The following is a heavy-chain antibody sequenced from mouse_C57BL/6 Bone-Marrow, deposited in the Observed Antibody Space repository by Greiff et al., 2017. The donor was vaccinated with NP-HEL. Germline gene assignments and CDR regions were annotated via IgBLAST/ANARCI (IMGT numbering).Heavy chain of an antibody. Sequence: EVKLMESGGGLVKPGGSLKLSCAASGFTFSSYAMSWVRQTPEKRLEWVATISDGGSYTYYPDNVKGRFTISRDNAKNNLYLQMSHLKSEDTAMYYCAREQGLYAMDYWGQGTSVTVSS. J-gene: IGHJ4*01. D-gene: IGHD3-3*01. CDR1: GFTFSSYA. CDR2: ISDGGSYT. V-gene: IGHV5-4*01. CDR3: AREQGLYAMDY.